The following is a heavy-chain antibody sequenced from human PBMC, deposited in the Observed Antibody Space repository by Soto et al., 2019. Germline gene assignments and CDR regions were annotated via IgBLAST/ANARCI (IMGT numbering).Heavy chain of an antibody. CDR1: GYSFTSYW. D-gene: IGHD2-2*02. V-gene: IGHV5-10-1*01. CDR3: AIVVVPAAITGWDYYYYGMDV. CDR2: IDPSDSYT. Sequence: GESLKISCKGSGYSFTSYWISWARQMPGKGLEWMGRIDPSDSYTNYSPSFQGHVTISADKSISTAYLQWSSLKASDTAMYYCAIVVVPAAITGWDYYYYGMDVWGQGXTVTVYS. J-gene: IGHJ6*02.